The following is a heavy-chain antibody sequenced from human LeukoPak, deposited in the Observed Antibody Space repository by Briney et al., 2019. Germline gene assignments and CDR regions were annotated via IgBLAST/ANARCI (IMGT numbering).Heavy chain of an antibody. CDR1: GFTFSSYW. J-gene: IGHJ5*02. V-gene: IGHV3-74*01. Sequence: PGGSLRLSCAASGFTFSSYWMHWVRQAPGKGLVCVSRINSDGSSTSYADSVKGRFTISRDNAKNTLYLQMNSLRAEDTAVYYCARGVGYCSSTSCYWWFDPWGQGTLVTVSS. CDR3: ARGVGYCSSTSCYWWFDP. CDR2: INSDGSST. D-gene: IGHD2-2*01.